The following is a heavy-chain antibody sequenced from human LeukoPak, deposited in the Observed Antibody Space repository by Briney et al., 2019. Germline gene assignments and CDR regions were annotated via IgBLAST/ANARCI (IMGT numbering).Heavy chain of an antibody. J-gene: IGHJ3*02. Sequence: PSETLSLTCAVSGYSISSGYYWGWVRQPPGKGLEWIVSSNRTESTHYNPSLKSRVTISVDTSKNQFSLKLTSVTAADTAVYYCARHYWTPGAFDIWGQGAMVTVSS. D-gene: IGHD3/OR15-3a*01. V-gene: IGHV4-38-2*01. CDR3: ARHYWTPGAFDI. CDR1: GYSISSGYY. CDR2: SNRTEST.